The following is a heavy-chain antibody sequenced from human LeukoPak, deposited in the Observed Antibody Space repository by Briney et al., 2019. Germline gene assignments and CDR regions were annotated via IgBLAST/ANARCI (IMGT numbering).Heavy chain of an antibody. Sequence: GASVKVSCKASEYTFTSYYMHWVRQAPGQGLEWMGIINPSGGSTSYAQKFQGRVTITADESTSTAYMELSSLRSEDTAVYYCARGSSSWYVEGGNWFDPWGQGTLVTVSS. J-gene: IGHJ5*02. V-gene: IGHV1-46*01. CDR3: ARGSSSWYVEGGNWFDP. D-gene: IGHD6-13*01. CDR1: EYTFTSYY. CDR2: INPSGGST.